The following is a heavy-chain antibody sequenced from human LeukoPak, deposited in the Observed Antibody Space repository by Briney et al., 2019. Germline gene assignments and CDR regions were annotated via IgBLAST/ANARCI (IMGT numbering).Heavy chain of an antibody. CDR2: ISYDGNNK. CDR1: GFTFSSYA. J-gene: IGHJ4*02. CDR3: ARDADWSPFY. Sequence: HSGRSLRLSCAASGFTFSSYAMHWVRQTPGKGLEWVALISYDGNNKYYADSVKGRFTISRDNSKNTLYLQMNSLRAEDTAVYYCARDADWSPFYWGQGTLATVSS. V-gene: IGHV3-30*04. D-gene: IGHD3/OR15-3a*01.